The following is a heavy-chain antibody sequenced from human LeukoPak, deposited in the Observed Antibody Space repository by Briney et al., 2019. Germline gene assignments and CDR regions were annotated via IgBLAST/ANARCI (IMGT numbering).Heavy chain of an antibody. CDR2: INPSGGST. Sequence: ASVKVSCKASGYTFTSYYMHWVRQAPGQGLEWMGIINPSGGSTSYAQKFQGRVTMTRDTSTGTVYMELSSLRSEDTAVYYCARDWGYYYDSSGYYPDDAFDIWGQGTMVTVSS. CDR3: ARDWGYYYDSSGYYPDDAFDI. CDR1: GYTFTSYY. D-gene: IGHD3-22*01. V-gene: IGHV1-46*01. J-gene: IGHJ3*02.